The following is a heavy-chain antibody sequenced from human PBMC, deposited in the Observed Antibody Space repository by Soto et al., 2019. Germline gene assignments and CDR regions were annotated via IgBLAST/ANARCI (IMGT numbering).Heavy chain of an antibody. Sequence: GGSLRLSCAASGLIFSNYAMSWVRQAPGKGLEWVSVVSSRGSSTYYADSVKGRFSISRDNSKNTLYLQMNSPRVEDTAVYYCAKMPTGTTWRYFDYWGQGTLVTVSS. J-gene: IGHJ4*02. V-gene: IGHV3-23*01. CDR2: VSSRGSST. CDR3: AKMPTGTTWRYFDY. D-gene: IGHD1-1*01. CDR1: GLIFSNYA.